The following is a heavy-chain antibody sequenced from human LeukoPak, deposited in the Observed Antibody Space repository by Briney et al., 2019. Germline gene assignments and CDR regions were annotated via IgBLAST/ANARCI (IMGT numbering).Heavy chain of an antibody. CDR2: ISAYNGNT. Sequence: GASVKVSCKASGYTFTSYGITWVRQAPGQGLEWMGWISAYNGNTNYAQKLQGRVTMTTDTSTNTAYMVLRSLRSDDTAVYCCARDRYEWKLAGSGMEVWGQGTTVTVSS. CDR1: GYTFTSYG. V-gene: IGHV1-18*01. CDR3: ARDRYEWKLAGSGMEV. J-gene: IGHJ6*02. D-gene: IGHD1-26*01.